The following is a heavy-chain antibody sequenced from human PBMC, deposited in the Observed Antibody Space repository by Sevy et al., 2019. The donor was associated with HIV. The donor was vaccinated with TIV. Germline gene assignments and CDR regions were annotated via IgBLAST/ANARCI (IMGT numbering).Heavy chain of an antibody. Sequence: GGSLRLSCAASGFTFSIYARHWVRQAPDKGLEWVAVISYDGGVKYFADSVKGRVTISRDNSKNTLYLQMNSLRPEDTAVYYCARDLPSAVINPFYYYGLDVWGQGTTVTVSS. CDR1: GFTFSIYA. CDR2: ISYDGGVK. D-gene: IGHD3-22*01. V-gene: IGHV3-30*04. J-gene: IGHJ6*02. CDR3: ARDLPSAVINPFYYYGLDV.